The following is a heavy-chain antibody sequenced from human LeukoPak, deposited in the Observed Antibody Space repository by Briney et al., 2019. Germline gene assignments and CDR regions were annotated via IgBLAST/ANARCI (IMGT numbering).Heavy chain of an antibody. J-gene: IGHJ4*02. CDR1: GGSITRGGFF. CDR2: LNYSGTT. D-gene: IGHD3-10*01. Sequence: SETLSLTCTVSGGSITRGGFFWSWVRQHPGKALEWIGYLNYSGTTFRNPSLQSRVSISVDTSKNQFSLNVTSMTVADTAVYFCAKDQSGGLDYWGQGILVTVSS. V-gene: IGHV4-31*03. CDR3: AKDQSGGLDY.